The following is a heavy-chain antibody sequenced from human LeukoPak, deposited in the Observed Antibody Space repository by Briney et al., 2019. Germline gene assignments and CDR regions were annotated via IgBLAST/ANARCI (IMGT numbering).Heavy chain of an antibody. J-gene: IGHJ4*02. Sequence: SETLSLTCTVSGGSISSGSYYWSWIRQPAGKGLEWIGRIYTSGSTNYNPSLKSRVTISVDTSKSQFSLKLSSVTAADTAVYYCARAQYYYDSSGSPTIDYWGQGTLVTVSS. CDR3: ARAQYYYDSSGSPTIDY. CDR2: IYTSGST. CDR1: GGSISSGSYY. D-gene: IGHD3-22*01. V-gene: IGHV4-61*02.